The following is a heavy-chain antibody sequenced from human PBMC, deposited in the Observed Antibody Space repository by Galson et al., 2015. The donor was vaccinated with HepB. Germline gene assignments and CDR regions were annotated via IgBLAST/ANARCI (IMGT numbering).Heavy chain of an antibody. CDR1: GFTFSSYA. V-gene: IGHV3-23*01. CDR2: ISGSGGST. Sequence: SLGLSCAASGFTFSSYAMSWVRQAPGKGLEWVSAISGSGGSTYYADSVKGQFTISRDNSKNTLYLQMNSLRAEDTAVYYCAKALCSSTSCPLDYWGQGTLVTVSS. D-gene: IGHD2-2*01. CDR3: AKALCSSTSCPLDY. J-gene: IGHJ4*02.